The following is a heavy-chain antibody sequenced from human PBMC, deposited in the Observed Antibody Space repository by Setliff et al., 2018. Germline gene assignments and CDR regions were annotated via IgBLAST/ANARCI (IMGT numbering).Heavy chain of an antibody. Sequence: GSLRLSCAASGFTFSSYSMNWVRQAPGKGLEWVSSISSSSSYIYYADSVKGRFTISRDNAKNSLYLQMNSLRAEDTAVYYCARDRTAMVTHYGMGVWGQGTTVTVSS. CDR3: ARDRTAMVTHYGMGV. CDR1: GFTFSSYS. CDR2: ISSSSSYI. V-gene: IGHV3-21*01. J-gene: IGHJ6*02. D-gene: IGHD5-18*01.